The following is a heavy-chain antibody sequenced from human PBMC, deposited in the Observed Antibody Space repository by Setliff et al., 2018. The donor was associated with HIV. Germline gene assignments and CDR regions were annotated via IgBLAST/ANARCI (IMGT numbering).Heavy chain of an antibody. J-gene: IGHJ5*02. V-gene: IGHV4-31*03. CDR2: IYYSGNT. CDR3: ARGSYYDFWSGYRIREGGFDP. Sequence: PSETLSLTCIVSGGSINSGGYYWSWIRQHPGKGLEWIGHIYYSGNTHYNPSLKSRLTISVDRSQNHFFLRLRSVTAADTAVYYCARGSYYDFWSGYRIREGGFDPWGQGTLVTVSS. D-gene: IGHD3-3*01. CDR1: GGSINSGGYY.